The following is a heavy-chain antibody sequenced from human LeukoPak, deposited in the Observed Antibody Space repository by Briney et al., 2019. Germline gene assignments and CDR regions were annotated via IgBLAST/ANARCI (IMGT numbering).Heavy chain of an antibody. CDR3: ARDLPGSQYNWNYVGWFDP. D-gene: IGHD1-7*01. CDR1: GGTFSSYA. V-gene: IGHV1-69*04. Sequence: SVKVSCKASGGTFSSYAISWVRQAPGQGLEWMGRIIPILGIANYAQKFQGRVTITADKSTSTAYMELSSLRSEDTAVYYCARDLPGSQYNWNYVGWFDPWGQGTLVTVSS. CDR2: IIPILGIA. J-gene: IGHJ5*02.